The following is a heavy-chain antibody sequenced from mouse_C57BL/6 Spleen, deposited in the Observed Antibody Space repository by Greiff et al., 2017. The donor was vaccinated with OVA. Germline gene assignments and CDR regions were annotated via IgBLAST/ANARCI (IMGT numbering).Heavy chain of an antibody. V-gene: IGHV12-3*01. J-gene: IGHJ3*01. Sequence: VQLVESGPGLVKPSQSLFLTCSITGFPITSGYYWIWIRQSPGKPLEWMGYITHSGETFYNPSLQSPISITRETSKNQFFLQLNSVTTEDTAMYYCAGATGYYGFAYWGQGTLVTVSA. CDR2: ITHSGET. CDR1: GFPITSGYY. CDR3: AGATGYYGFAY. D-gene: IGHD2-3*01.